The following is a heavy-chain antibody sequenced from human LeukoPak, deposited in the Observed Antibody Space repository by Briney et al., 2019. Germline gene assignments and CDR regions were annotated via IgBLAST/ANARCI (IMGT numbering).Heavy chain of an antibody. CDR1: GGSFSGYY. D-gene: IGHD6-13*01. V-gene: IGHV4-34*01. J-gene: IGHJ4*02. Sequence: PSETLSLTCAVYGGSFSGYYWSWIRQPPGKGLEWIGEINHSGSTNYNPSLKSRVTISVDTSKNQFSLKLSSVTAADTAVYYCARGLAYSSSWYIYWGQGTLVTVSS. CDR3: ARGLAYSSSWYIY. CDR2: INHSGST.